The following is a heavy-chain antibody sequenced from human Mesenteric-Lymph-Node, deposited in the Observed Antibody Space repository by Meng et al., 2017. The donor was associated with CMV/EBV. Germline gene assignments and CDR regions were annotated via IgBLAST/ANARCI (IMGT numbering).Heavy chain of an antibody. Sequence: QLQLQESCPGLVKPSEPLSLTCTVSCGSISSSSYYWGLIRQPPGKGLEWIGSIYYSGSTYYNPSLKSRVTISVDTSKNQFSLKLSSVTAADTAVYYCARDGDYYDSSGYNPFDYWGQGTLVTVSS. V-gene: IGHV4-39*07. CDR3: ARDGDYYDSSGYNPFDY. CDR2: IYYSGST. J-gene: IGHJ4*02. D-gene: IGHD3-22*01. CDR1: CGSISSSSYY.